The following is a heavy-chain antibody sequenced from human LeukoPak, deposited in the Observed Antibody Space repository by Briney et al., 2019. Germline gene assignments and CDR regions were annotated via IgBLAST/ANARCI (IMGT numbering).Heavy chain of an antibody. Sequence: GGSLRLSCAASGFTFSDYYMSWIRQAPGKGLEWVSYISSSGSTIYYADSVKGRFTISRDNSRDTLFLQMNSLRADDTATYFCANAHNYDGPYDYWGQGTLVTVSS. CDR1: GFTFSDYY. CDR2: ISSSGSTI. CDR3: ANAHNYDGPYDY. D-gene: IGHD3-22*01. V-gene: IGHV3-11*01. J-gene: IGHJ4*02.